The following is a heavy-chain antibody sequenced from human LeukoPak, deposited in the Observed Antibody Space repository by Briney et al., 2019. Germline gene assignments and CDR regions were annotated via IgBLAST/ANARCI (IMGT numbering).Heavy chain of an antibody. J-gene: IGHJ3*02. V-gene: IGHV3-33*01. CDR3: ARDIDYYGSGSPSSGAFDI. D-gene: IGHD3-10*01. CDR1: GFTFSSYG. CDR2: IWYDGSNK. Sequence: GGSLRLSCAASGFTFSSYGMHWVRQAPGKGLEWVAVIWYDGSNKYYADSVKGRFTISRDNSKNTLYLQMNSLRAEDTAVYYCARDIDYYGSGSPSSGAFDIWGQGTMVTVSS.